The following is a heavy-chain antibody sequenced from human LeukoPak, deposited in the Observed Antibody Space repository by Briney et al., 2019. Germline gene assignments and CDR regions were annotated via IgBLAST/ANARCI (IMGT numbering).Heavy chain of an antibody. D-gene: IGHD2-2*01. CDR1: GFTFSNAW. CDR3: TTWTGGVVVTN. Sequence: GGSLRLSCAASGFTFSNAWMSWVRQAPGKGLEWVGRIRSQSNGGTTDYAAHVKGRFTISRDDSKNTLYLQMNSLKTEDTAVYYCTTWTGGVVVTNWGQGTLVTVSS. V-gene: IGHV3-15*01. J-gene: IGHJ4*02. CDR2: IRSQSNGGTT.